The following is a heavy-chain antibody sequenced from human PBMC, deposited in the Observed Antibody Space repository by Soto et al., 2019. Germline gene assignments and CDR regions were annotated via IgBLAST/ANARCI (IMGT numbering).Heavy chain of an antibody. V-gene: IGHV1-69*13. D-gene: IGHD6-19*01. CDR3: ARGVYSSGWYDYFDY. CDR1: GGTFSSYA. CDR2: IIPIFGTA. J-gene: IGHJ4*02. Sequence: ASVKVSCKASGGTFSSYAISWVRQAPGQGLEWMGGIIPIFGTANYAQKFQGRVTITADESTSTAYMELSSLRSEDTAVYYCARGVYSSGWYDYFDYWGQGTLVTVSP.